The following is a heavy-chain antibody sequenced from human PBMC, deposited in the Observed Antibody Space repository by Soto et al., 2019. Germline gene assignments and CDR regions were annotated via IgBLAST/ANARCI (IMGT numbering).Heavy chain of an antibody. Sequence: EVQLLESGGGLVQPGGSLRLSCAASGFTFSTYGMTWVRQAPGKGLEGVAAVNGGGGSTFYADSGKGRFTISRDNFNTTQFLQMNRLTADDTAVSYCAKAVVGAHLGWFDPWGQGTLVTVSS. CDR2: VNGGGGST. CDR1: GFTFSTYG. V-gene: IGHV3-23*01. D-gene: IGHD1-26*01. J-gene: IGHJ5*02. CDR3: AKAVVGAHLGWFDP.